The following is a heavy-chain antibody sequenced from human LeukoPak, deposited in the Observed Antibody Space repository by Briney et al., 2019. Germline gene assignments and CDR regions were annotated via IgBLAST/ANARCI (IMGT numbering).Heavy chain of an antibody. CDR1: GGSFSGYY. CDR3: ARHPAGYCGGDCYPYFDP. D-gene: IGHD2-21*02. J-gene: IGHJ5*02. Sequence: SETLSLTCAVYGGSFSGYYWSWIRQPPGKGLEWIGEINHSGSTNYNPSLKSRVTISVDTSKNQFSLKLSSVTAADTAVYYRARHPAGYCGGDCYPYFDPWGQGTLVTVSS. V-gene: IGHV4-34*03. CDR2: INHSGST.